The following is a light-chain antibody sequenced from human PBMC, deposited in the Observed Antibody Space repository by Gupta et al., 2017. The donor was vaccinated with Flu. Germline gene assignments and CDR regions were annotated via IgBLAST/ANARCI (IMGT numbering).Light chain of an antibody. Sequence: QSALTQPASVSGSPGQSITISCTGTSSDVGSYNLVSWYQHHPDKAPKLMIYEGSKRPSGVSNRFSGSKSGNTASLTISGLQAEDEADYYCSSYAGNSMCVVFGGGTKLTVL. CDR1: SSDVGSYNL. CDR2: EGS. CDR3: SSYAGNSMCVV. V-gene: IGLV2-23*01. J-gene: IGLJ3*02.